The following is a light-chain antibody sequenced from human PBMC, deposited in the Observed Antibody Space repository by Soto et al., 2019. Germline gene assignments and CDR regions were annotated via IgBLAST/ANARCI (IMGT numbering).Light chain of an antibody. Sequence: EVVLTQSPVTLSLSPGESATLSCRASQSVRNYLAWYQQNPGQAPRLLIYDASKRATGIPARFTGSGSGADFTLTISSLEPEDFAFYYCQQRSLWPPSLSFGGGTRVEIK. J-gene: IGKJ4*01. CDR3: QQRSLWPPSLS. CDR1: QSVRNY. V-gene: IGKV3-11*01. CDR2: DAS.